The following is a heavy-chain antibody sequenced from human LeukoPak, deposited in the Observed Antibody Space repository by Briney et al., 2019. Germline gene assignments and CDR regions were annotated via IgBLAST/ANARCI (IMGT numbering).Heavy chain of an antibody. V-gene: IGHV4-59*01. Sequence: PSETLSLTCTVSGGSIRSFYWSWTRQAPGRGLEWIGFISYSGYTSYSPSLKSRVAISVGTSRSQFSLRLSSMTAADTAIYYCARGRNDNGGMFFDSWAQGTLVTVSS. CDR1: GGSIRSFY. D-gene: IGHD4-23*01. J-gene: IGHJ4*02. CDR3: ARGRNDNGGMFFDS. CDR2: ISYSGYT.